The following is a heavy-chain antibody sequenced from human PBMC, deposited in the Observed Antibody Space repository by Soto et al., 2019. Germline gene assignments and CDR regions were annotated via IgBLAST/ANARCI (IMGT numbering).Heavy chain of an antibody. Sequence: GGSLRLSCAASGFTFSSYGMHWVRQAPGKGLEWVAVISYDGSNKYYADSVKGRFTISRDNSKNTLYLQMNSLRAEDTAVYYCAKTTRPHYYGSGRKYYYYYMDVWGKGTTVTVSS. J-gene: IGHJ6*03. CDR1: GFTFSSYG. D-gene: IGHD3-10*01. CDR3: AKTTRPHYYGSGRKYYYYYMDV. CDR2: ISYDGSNK. V-gene: IGHV3-30*18.